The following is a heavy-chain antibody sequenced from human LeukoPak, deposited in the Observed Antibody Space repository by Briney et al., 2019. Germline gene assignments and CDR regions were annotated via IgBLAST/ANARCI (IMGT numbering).Heavy chain of an antibody. D-gene: IGHD3-10*01. J-gene: IGHJ6*03. Sequence: SATLSLTCSVSCDSFSSSKLSWGWIRRAPGEGLEWIGTLHSDGTAYYNPSLRRRLTMSVDTSKTQFVLKLSSAPTADYAPYDSARHTASYSNFYYFYIDVWGRGTTVTVSS. CDR2: LHSDGTA. CDR1: CDSFSSSKLS. V-gene: IGHV4-39*01. CDR3: ARHTASYSNFYYFYIDV.